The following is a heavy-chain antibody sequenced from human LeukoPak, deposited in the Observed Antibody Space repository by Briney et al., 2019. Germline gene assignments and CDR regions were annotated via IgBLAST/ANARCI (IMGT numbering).Heavy chain of an antibody. CDR1: GHTFTGYY. J-gene: IGHJ4*02. CDR3: ARDLDLREGGIDY. CDR2: INPNSGGT. Sequence: ASVKVSCKASGHTFTGYYMHWVRQAPGQGLEWMGWINPNSGGTNYAQKFQGRVTMTRDTSISTAYMELSRLRSDDTAVYYCARDLDLREGGIDYWGQGTLVTVSS. V-gene: IGHV1-2*02. D-gene: IGHD3-3*01.